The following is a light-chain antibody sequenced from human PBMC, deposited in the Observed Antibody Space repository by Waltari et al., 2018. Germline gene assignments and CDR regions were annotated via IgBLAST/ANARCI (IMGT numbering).Light chain of an antibody. CDR2: AAS. J-gene: IGKJ2*01. CDR1: QSITTY. Sequence: DIQMTQSPSSLSASVGDRVTITCRASQSITTYLNWYYLKPGKAPKLLIYAASSLKSGVPSRLSGSGSGTDFRLTINSLQPEDFATYYCQQSYSTPYTFGQGTKLEIK. V-gene: IGKV1-39*01. CDR3: QQSYSTPYT.